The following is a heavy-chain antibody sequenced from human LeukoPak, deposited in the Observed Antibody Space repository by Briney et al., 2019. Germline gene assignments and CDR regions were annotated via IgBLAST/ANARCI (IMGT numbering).Heavy chain of an antibody. D-gene: IGHD2-2*01. Sequence: SVKVSCKASGYTFTSYGISWVRQAPGQWLEWMGRIIPILGIASYAQKFQGRVTITADKSTSTAYMELSSLRSEDTAVYYCARTHSSTSLARDVWGQGTTVTVSS. V-gene: IGHV1-69*04. CDR2: IIPILGIA. J-gene: IGHJ6*02. CDR3: ARTHSSTSLARDV. CDR1: GYTFTSYG.